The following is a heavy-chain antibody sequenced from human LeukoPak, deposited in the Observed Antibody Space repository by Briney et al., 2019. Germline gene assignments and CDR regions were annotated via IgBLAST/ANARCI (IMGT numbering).Heavy chain of an antibody. Sequence: TGGSLRLSCAASGFTVSSNYMSWVRQAPGKGLEWVSVIYSGGNTHYADSVKGRFTISRDNSKNTLYLQMNSLRAEDTAVYYCARHYYYGSGSYNFDYWGQGTLVTVSS. J-gene: IGHJ4*02. CDR1: GFTVSSNY. CDR2: IYSGGNT. D-gene: IGHD3-10*01. CDR3: ARHYYYGSGSYNFDY. V-gene: IGHV3-53*01.